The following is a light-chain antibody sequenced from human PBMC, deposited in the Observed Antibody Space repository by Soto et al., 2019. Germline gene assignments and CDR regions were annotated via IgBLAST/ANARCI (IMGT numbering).Light chain of an antibody. CDR1: RSNIGANY. CDR3: VAWDGNLRGGV. Sequence: QTVVTQPPTASGTPGQTVTISCSGSRSNIGANYVYWYQQVPGTAPKLLIYRNDQRPSRVPDRFSGFKSGTSASLVISGLRSEDEADYHCVAWDGNLRGGVFGGGTQLTVL. V-gene: IGLV1-47*01. CDR2: RND. J-gene: IGLJ7*01.